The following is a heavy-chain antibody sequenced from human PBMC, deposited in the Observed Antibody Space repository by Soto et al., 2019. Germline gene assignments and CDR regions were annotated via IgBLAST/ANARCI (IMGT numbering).Heavy chain of an antibody. Sequence: ASVKGSCKASGYTFPSDGISWGRQATGQGLEWMGWISAYNGNTNYAQKLQGRVTMTTDTSTSTAYMELRSLRSDDTAVYYCARDYYDSSGSTPDYWGQGTLVTVSS. J-gene: IGHJ4*02. V-gene: IGHV1-18*01. CDR2: ISAYNGNT. CDR3: ARDYYDSSGSTPDY. D-gene: IGHD3-22*01. CDR1: GYTFPSDG.